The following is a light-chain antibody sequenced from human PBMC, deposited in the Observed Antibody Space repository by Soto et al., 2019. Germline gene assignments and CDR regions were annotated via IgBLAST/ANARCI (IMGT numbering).Light chain of an antibody. J-gene: IGLJ2*01. CDR1: TGTVTTNNF. CDR2: STT. CDR3: LLYYYRIRI. Sequence: QAVVTQEPSLTVSPGGTVTLTCASSTGTVTTNNFPIWFQQKPGQAPRALIYSTTERHSWTPARFSGSLLGGKAALTLSGVQAEDEADYYCLLYYYRIRIFGGGTKLTVL. V-gene: IGLV7-43*01.